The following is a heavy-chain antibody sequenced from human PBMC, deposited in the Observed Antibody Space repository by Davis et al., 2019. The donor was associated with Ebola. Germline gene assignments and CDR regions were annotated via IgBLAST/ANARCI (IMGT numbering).Heavy chain of an antibody. V-gene: IGHV3-7*01. Sequence: GGSLRLSCVVSGLTFTHYWMNWVRQAPGKGLEWVANVKQDGGDTYYVDSVKGRFIISRDNTKNSIYLEMNDLRVDDTAVYYCATLPGGRGMDVWGQGTTVTVSS. CDR2: VKQDGGDT. J-gene: IGHJ6*02. D-gene: IGHD3-10*01. CDR3: ATLPGGRGMDV. CDR1: GLTFTHYW.